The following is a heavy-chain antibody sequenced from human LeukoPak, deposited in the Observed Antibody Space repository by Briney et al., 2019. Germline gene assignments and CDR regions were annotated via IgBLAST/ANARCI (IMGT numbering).Heavy chain of an antibody. D-gene: IGHD3-10*01. Sequence: PSETLSLTCAVYGGSFGGYYWSWIRQPPGKGLEWIGEINHSGSTNYNPSLKSRVTISVDTSKNQFSLKLSSVTAADTAVYYCAILPVYGSGRFDYWGQGTLVTVSS. CDR3: AILPVYGSGRFDY. J-gene: IGHJ4*02. CDR2: INHSGST. V-gene: IGHV4-34*01. CDR1: GGSFGGYY.